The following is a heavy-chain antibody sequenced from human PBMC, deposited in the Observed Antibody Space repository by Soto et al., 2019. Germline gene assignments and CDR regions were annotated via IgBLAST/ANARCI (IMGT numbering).Heavy chain of an antibody. J-gene: IGHJ5*02. CDR2: ISAYKGNT. CDR1: GYMFIGYG. Sequence: QVQLVQSGGEVKKPGASVKVSCKASGYMFIGYGISWVRQAPGQGLEWMGWISAYKGNTNYAQKFQGRVTMTTDASTSTAYMELRSLRSDDTAIYYCARAPILAAYNYYNWFDPWGQGSLVTVSS. D-gene: IGHD2-15*01. V-gene: IGHV1-18*01. CDR3: ARAPILAAYNYYNWFDP.